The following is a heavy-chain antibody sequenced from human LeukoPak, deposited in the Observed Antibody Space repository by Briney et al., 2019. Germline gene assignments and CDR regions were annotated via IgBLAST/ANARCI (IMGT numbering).Heavy chain of an antibody. CDR1: GYTLTELS. CDR3: ATGNSGSYQFDY. Sequence: ASVKVSCKVSGYTLTELSMHWVRQAPGKGLEWMGGFDPEDGETIYAQKFQGRVTMTEDTSTDTAYMELSSLRSEDTAVYYCATGNSGSYQFDYWGQGTQVTVSS. D-gene: IGHD1-26*01. CDR2: FDPEDGET. J-gene: IGHJ4*02. V-gene: IGHV1-24*01.